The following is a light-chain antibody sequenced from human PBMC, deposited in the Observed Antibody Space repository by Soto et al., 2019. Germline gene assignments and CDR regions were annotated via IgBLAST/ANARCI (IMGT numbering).Light chain of an antibody. CDR3: MQGTPWPFT. J-gene: IGKJ4*01. CDR1: QSLVHSDGNTY. V-gene: IGKV2-30*02. CDR2: KVS. Sequence: DVVMTQSPLSLPVTLGQSASISCRSSQSLVHSDGNTYLHWYQQRPGQSPRRLIYKVSNRHSGVPDRFSGSGSGTDFTRKISRIEAEDVGVYSCMQGTPWPFTFGGGTKVQIK.